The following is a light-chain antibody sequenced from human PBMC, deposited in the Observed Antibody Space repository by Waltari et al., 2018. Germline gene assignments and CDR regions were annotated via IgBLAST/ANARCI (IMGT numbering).Light chain of an antibody. Sequence: EIVMTQSPATLSVSPGERASLSCRASQSVSSNLAWYQQNPGQAPRLLIYGASTRVSGIPARFSGSGSGTEFTLTISSLQSEDFAVYYCQQYNNWPPQYTFGQGTKLEIK. V-gene: IGKV3-15*01. CDR3: QQYNNWPPQYT. J-gene: IGKJ2*01. CDR1: QSVSSN. CDR2: GAS.